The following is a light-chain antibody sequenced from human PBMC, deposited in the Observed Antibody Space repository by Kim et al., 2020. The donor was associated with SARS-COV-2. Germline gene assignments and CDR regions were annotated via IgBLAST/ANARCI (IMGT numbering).Light chain of an antibody. J-gene: IGKJ5*01. Sequence: PGERATPSRRASQRVTATHSARYPHRPRQGPRVLIYAASRRATGVPDRFSGSGSGTDFTLTITRLETEEFAVYYCQQYGSSPLITFGEGTRLEIK. CDR1: QRVTATH. V-gene: IGKV3-20*01. CDR3: QQYGSSPLIT. CDR2: AAS.